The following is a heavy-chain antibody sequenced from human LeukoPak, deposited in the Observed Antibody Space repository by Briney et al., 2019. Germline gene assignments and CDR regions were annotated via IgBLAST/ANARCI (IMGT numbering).Heavy chain of an antibody. CDR2: ITSSGSYI. CDR3: ARSFSGYRDY. Sequence: GGALRLSCAASRFNFSRYSMNWVRQAPGKGLEWVSSITSSGSYIYYADSVKGRFTISRDNAKNTVYLQMNSLRVEDTGVYYCARSFSGYRDYWGQGTQVSASS. J-gene: IGHJ4*02. D-gene: IGHD3-22*01. CDR1: RFNFSRYS. V-gene: IGHV3-21*01.